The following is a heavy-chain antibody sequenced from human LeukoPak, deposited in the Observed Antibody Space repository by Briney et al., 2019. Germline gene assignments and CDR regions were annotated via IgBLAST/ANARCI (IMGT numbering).Heavy chain of an antibody. CDR3: ARSTSARDWFDP. CDR2: IMPFFGTT. Sequence: SVKVSCKASGGTFRTYAVTWLRQAPGQGLEWLGGIMPFFGTTYFAQKFRGRVSITTDESTSTAYMELSSLRSDDTAVYYCARSTSARDWFDPWGQGTLVTVSS. J-gene: IGHJ5*02. CDR1: GGTFRTYA. V-gene: IGHV1-69*05.